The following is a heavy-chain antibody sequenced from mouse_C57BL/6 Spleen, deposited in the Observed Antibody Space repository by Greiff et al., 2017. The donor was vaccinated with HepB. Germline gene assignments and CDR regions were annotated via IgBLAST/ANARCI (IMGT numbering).Heavy chain of an antibody. J-gene: IGHJ4*01. CDR2: INPNNGGT. V-gene: IGHV1-18*01. CDR3: ARWIWNYYGSSYEGYAMDY. D-gene: IGHD1-1*01. CDR1: GYTFTDYN. Sequence: EVQLQQSGPELVKPGASVKIPCKASGYTFTDYNMDWVKQSHGKSLEWIGDINPNNGGTIYNQKFKGKATLTVDKSSSTAYMELRSLTSEDTAVYYWARWIWNYYGSSYEGYAMDYWGQGTSVTVSS.